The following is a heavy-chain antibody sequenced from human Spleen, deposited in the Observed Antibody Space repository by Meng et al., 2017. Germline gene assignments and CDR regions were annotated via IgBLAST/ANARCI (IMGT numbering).Heavy chain of an antibody. CDR3: ARGDGYIIDY. J-gene: IGHJ4*02. D-gene: IGHD5-24*01. CDR1: GDSVASISAA. Sequence: VPLLQFGPGLVKPQQTLSLTCAIPGDSVASISAAWNWIRQSPSRGLEWLGRTYYRSKWFNDYALSVKSRVTVNPDTSKNQFSLQLNSVTPEDTAVYYCARGDGYIIDYWGQGTLVTVSS. CDR2: TYYRSKWFN. V-gene: IGHV6-1*01.